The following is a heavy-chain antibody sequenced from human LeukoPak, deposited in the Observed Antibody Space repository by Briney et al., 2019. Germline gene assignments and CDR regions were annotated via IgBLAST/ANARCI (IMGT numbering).Heavy chain of an antibody. CDR2: ISGSGGRT. CDR1: GFTFSSYA. J-gene: IGHJ4*02. D-gene: IGHD5-12*01. Sequence: GGSLRLSCAASGFTFSSYAMSWVRQAPGKGLEWVSAISGSGGRTYYADSVTGRFTISRDNSKNTLYMQMNSLRAEDTAVYYCAKETGIVATISPFDYWGQGTLVTVSS. CDR3: AKETGIVATISPFDY. V-gene: IGHV3-23*01.